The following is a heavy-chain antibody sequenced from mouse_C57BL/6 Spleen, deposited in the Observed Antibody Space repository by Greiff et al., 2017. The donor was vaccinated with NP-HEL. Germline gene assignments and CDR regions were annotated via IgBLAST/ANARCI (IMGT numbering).Heavy chain of an antibody. J-gene: IGHJ1*03. Sequence: EVQGVESGGGLVKPGGSLKLSCAASGFTFSDYGMHWVRQAPEKGLEWVAYISSGSSTIYYADTVKGRFTISRDNATNTLFLHMTSLRSEDTAMDYCARQDYQRYFDVWGTGTTVTVSS. D-gene: IGHD5-5*01. CDR2: ISSGSSTI. CDR1: GFTFSDYG. V-gene: IGHV5-17*01. CDR3: ARQDYQRYFDV.